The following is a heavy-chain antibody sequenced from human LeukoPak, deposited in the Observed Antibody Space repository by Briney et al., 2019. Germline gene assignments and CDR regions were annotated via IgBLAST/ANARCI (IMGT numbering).Heavy chain of an antibody. CDR2: IYPADSDT. J-gene: IGHJ2*01. V-gene: IGHV5-51*01. D-gene: IGHD1-26*01. Sequence: GESLKISCQGSGYRFSSYWIAWVRQMPGKGLEWMGIIYPADSDTRYSPSFQGQVTISADKSISTAYLQWSSLKAPDTAMYYCARPSGAYFVDWYFDLWGRGTLVTVSS. CDR1: GYRFSSYW. CDR3: ARPSGAYFVDWYFDL.